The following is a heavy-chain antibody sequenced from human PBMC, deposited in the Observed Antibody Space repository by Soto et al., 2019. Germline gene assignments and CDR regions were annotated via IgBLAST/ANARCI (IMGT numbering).Heavy chain of an antibody. CDR1: GFTFSNYW. CDR3: GRGAYYGYYYFDG. V-gene: IGHV3-74*03. Sequence: EVQLVESGGGLVQPGGSLRLSCAASGFTFSNYWMHWVCQVPGKGLVWVSRINSDGSGTKYADSVKGRFTISRDNAKNTLYMEINSLRAEDTAVYYCGRGAYYGYYYFDGWGRGTTVTVSS. J-gene: IGHJ6*03. CDR2: INSDGSGT.